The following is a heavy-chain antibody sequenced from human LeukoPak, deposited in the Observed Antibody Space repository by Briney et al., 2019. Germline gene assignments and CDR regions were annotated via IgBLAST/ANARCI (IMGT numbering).Heavy chain of an antibody. Sequence: ASVKVSCKASGYTFTSYYMHWVRQAPGQGLEWMGIINPSGGSTSYAQKLQGRVTMTRDTSTSTVYMELSSLRSEDTAVYYCARWGREDVVVVPAAISYYYGMDVWGQGTTVTVSS. D-gene: IGHD2-2*02. CDR2: INPSGGST. V-gene: IGHV1-46*01. CDR1: GYTFTSYY. J-gene: IGHJ6*02. CDR3: ARWGREDVVVVPAAISYYYGMDV.